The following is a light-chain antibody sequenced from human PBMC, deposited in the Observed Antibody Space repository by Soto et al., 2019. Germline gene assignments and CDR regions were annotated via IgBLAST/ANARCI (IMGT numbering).Light chain of an antibody. V-gene: IGKV3-20*01. J-gene: IGKJ1*01. CDR3: QQYGSSPRWT. Sequence: EIVLTQSPGTLSLSPGERATLSCRASQSVSSSYLAWYQQKPGQAPRLLIYGASIRATGIPDRFSGSGSGTDFTLTISTLEPEDFAVYYWQQYGSSPRWTFGQGTKVEIK. CDR2: GAS. CDR1: QSVSSSY.